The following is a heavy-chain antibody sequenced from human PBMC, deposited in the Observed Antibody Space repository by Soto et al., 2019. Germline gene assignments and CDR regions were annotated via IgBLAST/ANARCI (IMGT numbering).Heavy chain of an antibody. Sequence: QVQLVESGGGVVQPGRSLRLSCAASGFTFSSYGMHWVRQAPGMGLEWVAIIWYDGSNKYYADSVKGRFTISRDNSKDTLYLQMNRLRAEDTAVYYCARGAGDAFDIWGQGTLVTVSS. J-gene: IGHJ3*02. CDR2: IWYDGSNK. CDR3: ARGAGDAFDI. V-gene: IGHV3-33*01. CDR1: GFTFSSYG.